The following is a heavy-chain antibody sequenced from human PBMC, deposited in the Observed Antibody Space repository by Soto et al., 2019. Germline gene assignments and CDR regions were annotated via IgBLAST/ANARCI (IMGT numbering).Heavy chain of an antibody. Sequence: SETRSLTCSGSGGTIRSSTCLVCWLRQPPGKGLEWIASIKYSGTTFYNPSLKSRVTLSVDTSKNQFALKLSSVTAAETAVYYCARHGITGSYYAAFDIWGQGTMVTVS. J-gene: IGHJ3*02. CDR2: IKYSGTT. CDR1: GGTIRSSTCL. CDR3: ARHGITGSYYAAFDI. V-gene: IGHV4-39*01. D-gene: IGHD1-26*01.